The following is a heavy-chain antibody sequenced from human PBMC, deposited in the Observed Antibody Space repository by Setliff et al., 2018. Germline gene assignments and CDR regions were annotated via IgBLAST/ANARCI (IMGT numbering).Heavy chain of an antibody. CDR2: INHSGST. J-gene: IGHJ6*03. V-gene: IGHV4-4*02. CDR1: GDSISSGNW. Sequence: PSETLSLTCAVSGDSISSGNWWSWVRQPPEKGLEWIGEINHSGSTNYNPSLRSRVTISVDKSNNQFSLKLSSVTAADTAVYFCARMSGFLYMDVWGKGTTVTVSS. CDR3: ARMSGFLYMDV. D-gene: IGHD3-3*01.